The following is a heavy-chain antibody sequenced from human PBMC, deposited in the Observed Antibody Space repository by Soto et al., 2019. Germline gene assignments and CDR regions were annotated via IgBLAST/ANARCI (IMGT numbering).Heavy chain of an antibody. CDR1: GVPISNNDY. Sequence: PSETLSLTCTVFGVPISNNDYWAWIRQPPGKGLEWLGSVYDSETTYYNPALRSRLTISVDTSKNEFSLNLSSVTAADTAVYYCARPPIDFWSVHHPFENWGLGTLVTVSS. CDR2: VYDSETT. CDR3: ARPPIDFWSVHHPFEN. V-gene: IGHV4-39*01. D-gene: IGHD3-3*01. J-gene: IGHJ4*02.